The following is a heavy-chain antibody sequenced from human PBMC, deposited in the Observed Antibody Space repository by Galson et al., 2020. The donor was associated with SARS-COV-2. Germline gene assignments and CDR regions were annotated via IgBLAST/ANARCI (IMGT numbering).Heavy chain of an antibody. Sequence: GGSLRLSCAASGFTFSSYGMHWVRQAPGKGLEWVAVIWYDGSNKYYADSVKGRFTISRDNSKNTLYLQMNSLRAEDTAVYYCARDWEEVAATLCSMAVGGHGTTFTVSS. J-gene: IGHJ6*02. CDR1: GFTFSSYG. CDR2: IWYDGSNK. CDR3: ARDWEEVAATLCSMAV. D-gene: IGHD2-15*01. V-gene: IGHV3-33*01.